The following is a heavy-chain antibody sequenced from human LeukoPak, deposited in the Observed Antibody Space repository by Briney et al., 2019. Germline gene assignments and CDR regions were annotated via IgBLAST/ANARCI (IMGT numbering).Heavy chain of an antibody. D-gene: IGHD2-15*01. CDR1: GFTFDDYA. CDR2: ISWNSGSI. CDR3: AKATIPPYCSGGSCYPYYFDY. V-gene: IGHV3-9*01. J-gene: IGHJ4*02. Sequence: GGSLRLSCAASGFTFDDYAMHWVRQAPGKGLEWVSGISWNSGSIGYADSVKGRFTISRDNAKNSLYLQMNSLRAEDTALYYYAKATIPPYCSGGSCYPYYFDYWGQGTLVTVSS.